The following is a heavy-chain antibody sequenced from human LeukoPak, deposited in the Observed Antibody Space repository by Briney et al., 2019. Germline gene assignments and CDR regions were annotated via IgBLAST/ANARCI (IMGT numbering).Heavy chain of an antibody. CDR2: ISYDGNSE. J-gene: IGHJ4*02. D-gene: IGHD6-13*01. Sequence: LGGSLRLSCEVSGFTISSHGMHWVRQAPGKGLEWVAMISYDGNSEEYGDSVKGRFTISRDNSKNTLYLQMDSLRAEDTAVYYCAKGSSSWTSPLDYWGQGTLVTVSS. CDR1: GFTISSHG. CDR3: AKGSSSWTSPLDY. V-gene: IGHV3-30*18.